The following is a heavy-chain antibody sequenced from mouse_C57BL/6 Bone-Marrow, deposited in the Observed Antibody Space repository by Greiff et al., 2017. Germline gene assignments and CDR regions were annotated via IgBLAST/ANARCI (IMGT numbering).Heavy chain of an antibody. V-gene: IGHV1-55*01. CDR1: GYTFTSYW. Sequence: VQLQQPGAELVKPGASVKMSCKASGYTFTSYWINWVKQRPGQGLEWIGDIYPGSGSTNYNEKFQSKATLTVDTSSSTAYMQLSSLTSEASAVYYCARRRAYSYDGGLFADWGQGTLVTVSA. CDR2: IYPGSGST. J-gene: IGHJ3*01. D-gene: IGHD2-12*01. CDR3: ARRRAYSYDGGLFAD.